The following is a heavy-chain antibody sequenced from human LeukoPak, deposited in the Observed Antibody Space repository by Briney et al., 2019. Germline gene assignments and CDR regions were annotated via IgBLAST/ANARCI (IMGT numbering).Heavy chain of an antibody. CDR3: ARDPASRSVGATV. Sequence: GGSLRLSCAASGFTVSSNYMSWVRQAPGKGLEWVSVIYSGGSTYYADSVKGRFTISRDNSKNTLYLQMNSLRAEDTAVYYCARDPASRSVGATVWGQGTLVTVSS. J-gene: IGHJ4*02. CDR2: IYSGGST. D-gene: IGHD1-26*01. V-gene: IGHV3-66*01. CDR1: GFTVSSNY.